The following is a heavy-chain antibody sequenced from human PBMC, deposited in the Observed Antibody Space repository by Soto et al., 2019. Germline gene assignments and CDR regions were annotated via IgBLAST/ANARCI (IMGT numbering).Heavy chain of an antibody. D-gene: IGHD6-25*01. CDR3: ARAALRNWFDP. V-gene: IGHV4-34*01. CDR1: GGSFSGYY. CDR2: INHSGST. Sequence: PSETLSLTCAVYGGSFSGYYWSWIRQPPGKGLEWIGEINHSGSTNYNPSLKSRVTISVDTSKNQFSLKLSSVTAADTAVYYCARAALRNWFDPWGQGTXVTVSS. J-gene: IGHJ5*02.